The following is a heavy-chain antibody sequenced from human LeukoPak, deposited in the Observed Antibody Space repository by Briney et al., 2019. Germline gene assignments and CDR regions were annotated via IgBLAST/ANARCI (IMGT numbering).Heavy chain of an antibody. CDR1: GGSSSGYY. CDR3: ARRWALPGGWFDP. Sequence: SETLSLTCAVYGGSSSGYYWSWIRQPPGKGLEWIGEINHSGSANYNPSLKSRVTISVDTSKNQFSLKLSSVTAADTAVYYCARRWALPGGWFDPWGQGTLVTVSS. V-gene: IGHV4-34*01. D-gene: IGHD2-8*02. CDR2: INHSGSA. J-gene: IGHJ5*02.